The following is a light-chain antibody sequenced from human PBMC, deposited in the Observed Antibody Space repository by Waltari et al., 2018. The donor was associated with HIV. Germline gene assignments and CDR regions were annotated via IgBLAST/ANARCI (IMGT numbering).Light chain of an antibody. CDR1: RSDVGGSKY. CDR3: NSYAGSNNWV. J-gene: IGLJ3*02. V-gene: IGLV2-8*01. CDR2: EVN. Sequence: QSALTQPPSASGSPGQSVTISCPGTRSDVGGSKYVSWYQQHPGKAPKLMIYEVNTRPSGVPDRFSGSKSANTASLTVSGLQADDEADYYCNSYAGSNNWVFGGGTKLTVL.